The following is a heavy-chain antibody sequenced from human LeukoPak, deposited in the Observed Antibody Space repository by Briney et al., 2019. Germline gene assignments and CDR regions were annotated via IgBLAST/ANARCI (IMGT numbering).Heavy chain of an antibody. V-gene: IGHV3-23*01. CDR1: GFTFSSYA. J-gene: IGHJ4*02. CDR2: ISGSGGST. CDR3: AKDYYDSSGYSLTPSYFDY. Sequence: GGSLRLSCAASGFTFSSYAMSWVRQAPGKGLEWVSAISGSGGSTYYADSVKGRFTISRDNSKNTLYLQMNSLRAEDTAVYYCAKDYYDSSGYSLTPSYFDYWGQGTLVTVSS. D-gene: IGHD3-22*01.